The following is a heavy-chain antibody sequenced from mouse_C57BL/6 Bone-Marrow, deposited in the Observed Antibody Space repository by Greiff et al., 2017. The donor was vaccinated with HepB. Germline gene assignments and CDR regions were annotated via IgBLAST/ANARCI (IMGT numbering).Heavy chain of an antibody. CDR1: GYTFTVYS. CDR3: ARHGIYYEGYFDV. V-gene: IGHV1-62-2*01. J-gene: IGHJ1*03. Sequence: VQLQDSGAELVKPGASVKLSCQASGYTFTVYSLHWVKQRPGQGLAWIGWFYPGSVSIKYNENFKFKSTLTADKSSSTVYMELSSLTSEDSAVYFCARHGIYYEGYFDVWGTGTTVTVSS. D-gene: IGHD2-4*01. CDR2: FYPGSVSI.